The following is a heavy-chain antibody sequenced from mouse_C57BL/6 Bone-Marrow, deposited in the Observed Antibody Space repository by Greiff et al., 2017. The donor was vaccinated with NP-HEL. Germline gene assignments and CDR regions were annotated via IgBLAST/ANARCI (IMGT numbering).Heavy chain of an antibody. Sequence: VKLQQPGAELVKPGASVKLSCKASGYTFTSYWMHWVKQRPGQGLEWIGMIHPTSGSTNYNEKFKSKATLTVDKSSSTAYMQLSSLTSEDSAVDYCVVTSVERGPYAMDYWGQGTSVTVSS. V-gene: IGHV1-64*01. D-gene: IGHD1-1*01. CDR2: IHPTSGST. J-gene: IGHJ4*01. CDR1: GYTFTSYW. CDR3: VVTSVERGPYAMDY.